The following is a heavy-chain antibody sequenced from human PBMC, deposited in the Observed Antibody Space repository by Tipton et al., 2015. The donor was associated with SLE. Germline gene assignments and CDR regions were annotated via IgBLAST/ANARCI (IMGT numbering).Heavy chain of an antibody. CDR3: ARGVYGGSLVYFYYYMDV. CDR2: IYTSEST. Sequence: TLSLTCTVSGDSISSGRYYWTWIRQPAGKGLEWIGRIYTSESTYYNPSLKSRVTISVDTSKSQFSLKLSSVTAADTAVYYCARGVYGGSLVYFYYYMDVWGKGTTVTVSS. J-gene: IGHJ6*03. V-gene: IGHV4-61*02. D-gene: IGHD2-8*01. CDR1: GDSISSGRYY.